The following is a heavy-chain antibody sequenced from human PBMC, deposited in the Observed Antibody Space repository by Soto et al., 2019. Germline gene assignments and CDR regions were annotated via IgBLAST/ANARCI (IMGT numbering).Heavy chain of an antibody. CDR1: WFLFSGSA. CDR2: IRSRANNFAT. CDR3: ARGQGAAIGDYYYHGMDV. D-gene: IGHD2-2*02. J-gene: IGHJ6*02. Sequence: EVQLVESGGGLVQPGGSLKLSCSASWFLFSGSAIQWVRQASGKGVEGVGRIRSRANNFATSSAASVKGRFTFSRDDSKNTAYLQMNTLKPEDTAVYYCARGQGAAIGDYYYHGMDVWGQGTTVTVSS. V-gene: IGHV3-73*02.